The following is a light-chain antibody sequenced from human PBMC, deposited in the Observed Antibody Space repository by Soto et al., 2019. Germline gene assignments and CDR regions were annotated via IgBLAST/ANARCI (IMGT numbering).Light chain of an antibody. J-gene: IGKJ5*01. CDR3: QQRHMWPIT. V-gene: IGKV3-15*01. Sequence: IVMPQSPATLSVSPGERVTLSCRASQNILSNLAWYQQKPGQAPRLLIYGASTRATGLPARFSGSGSGTEFTLTISGLQSEDSAVYYCQQRHMWPITFGQGTRLEIK. CDR2: GAS. CDR1: QNILSN.